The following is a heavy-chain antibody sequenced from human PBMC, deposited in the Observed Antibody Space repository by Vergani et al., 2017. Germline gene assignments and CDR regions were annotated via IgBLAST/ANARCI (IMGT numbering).Heavy chain of an antibody. J-gene: IGHJ3*02. D-gene: IGHD1-26*01. CDR2: INPNSGGT. V-gene: IGHV1-2*02. Sequence: QVQLVQSGAEVKKPGASVKVSCKASGYTFTGYYMHWVRQAPGQGLEWMGWINPNSGGTNYAQKFQERVTITRDMSTSTAYMELSSLRSEDTAVYYCAADRTEWELDDAFDIWGQGTMVTVSS. CDR1: GYTFTGYY. CDR3: AADRTEWELDDAFDI.